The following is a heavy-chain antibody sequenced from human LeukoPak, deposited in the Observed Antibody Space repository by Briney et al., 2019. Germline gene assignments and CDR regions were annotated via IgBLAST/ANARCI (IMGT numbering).Heavy chain of an antibody. D-gene: IGHD4-17*01. CDR3: ARVGRLGDYGAFDI. J-gene: IGHJ3*02. V-gene: IGHV4-34*01. Sequence: SEALSLTCAVYGGSFSGYYWSWIRQPPGKGLEWIGEINHSGSTNYNPSLKSRVTISVDTSKNQFSLKLSSVTAADTAVYYCARVGRLGDYGAFDIWGQGTMVTVSS. CDR2: INHSGST. CDR1: GGSFSGYY.